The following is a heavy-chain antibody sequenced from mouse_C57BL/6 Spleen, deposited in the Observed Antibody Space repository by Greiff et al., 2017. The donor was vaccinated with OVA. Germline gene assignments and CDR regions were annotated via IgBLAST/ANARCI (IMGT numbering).Heavy chain of an antibody. CDR1: GYTFTSYW. V-gene: IGHV1-64*01. CDR3: ARPMVQGAMDY. CDR2: IHPNSGST. J-gene: IGHJ4*01. D-gene: IGHD2-1*01. Sequence: QVQLQQSGAELVKPGASVKLSCKASGYTFTSYWMHWVKQRPGQGLEWIGMIHPNSGSTNYNEKFKSKATLTVDKSSSTAYMQLSSLTSEDSAVYYCARPMVQGAMDYWGQGTSVTVSS.